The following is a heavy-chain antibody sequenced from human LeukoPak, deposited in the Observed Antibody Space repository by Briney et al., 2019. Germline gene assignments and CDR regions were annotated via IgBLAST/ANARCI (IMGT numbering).Heavy chain of an antibody. CDR2: INPSGGST. D-gene: IGHD3-10*01. V-gene: IGHV1-46*01. CDR3: AREWGYYYGSGSYRAFDI. J-gene: IGHJ3*02. CDR1: GYTFTIYY. Sequence: RPSVSVSCKASGYTFTIYYMHWVRQAPGQGLEWGGVINPSGGSTSYAQKFQGRVTMTRDTSTSTVYMELSSLRSEDTAVYYCAREWGYYYGSGSYRAFDIWGQGTMVTVSS.